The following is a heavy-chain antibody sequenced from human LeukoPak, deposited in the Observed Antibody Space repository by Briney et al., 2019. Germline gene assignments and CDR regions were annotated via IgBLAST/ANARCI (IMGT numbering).Heavy chain of an antibody. J-gene: IGHJ5*02. CDR1: GFTFSSYA. V-gene: IGHV3-23*01. CDR2: ISGSGGST. D-gene: IGHD3-3*01. CDR3: AKAFREITIFGVVIEPPNWFDP. Sequence: PGGSLRLSCAASGFTFSSYAMSWVRQAPGKGLEWVSAISGSGGSTYYADSVKGRFTISRDNSKNTLYLQMNSLRAEDTAVYYCAKAFREITIFGVVIEPPNWFDPWGQGTLDTVSS.